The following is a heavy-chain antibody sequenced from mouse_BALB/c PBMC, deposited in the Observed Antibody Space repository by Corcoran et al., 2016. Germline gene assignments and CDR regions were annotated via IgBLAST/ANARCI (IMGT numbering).Heavy chain of an antibody. D-gene: IGHD2-3*01. CDR1: GYTFTNYG. V-gene: IGHV9-1*02. CDR2: INTYTGEP. J-gene: IGHJ4*01. CDR3: ARSGMGAMDY. Sequence: QIQLVQSGPELKKPGETVTISCKASGYTFTNYGMNWVKQAPGKGLKWMGWINTYTGEPTYADDFKGRFAFSLETSASTAYLQINNLRNEDMATYVCARSGMGAMDYWGQGTSVTVSS.